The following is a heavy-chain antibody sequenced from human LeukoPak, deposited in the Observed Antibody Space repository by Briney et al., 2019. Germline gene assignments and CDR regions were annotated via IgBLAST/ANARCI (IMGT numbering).Heavy chain of an antibody. J-gene: IGHJ6*02. CDR2: ISPSGRQL. CDR3: ARDRIEGYYHYFGMDA. V-gene: IGHV3-11*01. Sequence: PGGSLRLSCAASGFIVSDRYMGWVRQAPGKGLEWVAYISPSGRQLDYADSVKGRFTISRDNAKNSQWLQMNGLRADDTAVYYCARDRIEGYYHYFGMDAWGQGTTVIVSS. CDR1: GFIVSDRY. D-gene: IGHD3-16*01.